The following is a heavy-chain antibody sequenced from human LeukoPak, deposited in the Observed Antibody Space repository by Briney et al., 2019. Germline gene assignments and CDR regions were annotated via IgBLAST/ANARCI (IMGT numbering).Heavy chain of an antibody. Sequence: GGSLRLSCAASGFTVSSNYLGWVRQAPGRGLECVSVIYSGGNTYYADSVKGRFTISRDNSNNTLFLQMNSLRAEDTAVYYCARRGDGGRSFDYWGQGTLVTVSS. CDR1: GFTVSSNY. J-gene: IGHJ4*02. CDR3: ARRGDGGRSFDY. V-gene: IGHV3-53*01. CDR2: IYSGGNT. D-gene: IGHD4-23*01.